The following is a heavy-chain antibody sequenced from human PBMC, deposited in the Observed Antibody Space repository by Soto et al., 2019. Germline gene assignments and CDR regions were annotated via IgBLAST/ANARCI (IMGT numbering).Heavy chain of an antibody. D-gene: IGHD3-9*01. CDR3: ARNILTGYYSWADAFDI. CDR1: GYNFTTYW. Sequence: GESLKISCKGSGYNFTTYWIGWVRQMPGKGLEWMGVIYPGDSDTRYSPSFQGQVTISADKSISTAYLQWSSLKASDTAMYYCARNILTGYYSWADAFDIWGQGTMVTVS. CDR2: IYPGDSDT. J-gene: IGHJ3*02. V-gene: IGHV5-51*01.